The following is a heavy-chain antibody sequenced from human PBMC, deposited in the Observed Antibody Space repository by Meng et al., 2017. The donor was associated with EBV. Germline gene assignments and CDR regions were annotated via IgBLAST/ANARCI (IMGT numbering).Heavy chain of an antibody. J-gene: IGHJ4*02. D-gene: IGHD6-6*01. V-gene: IGHV2-5*02. CDR2: IYWDDDK. Sequence: QITLKESGPTLVKPTQTLTLTCTFSGVSLSTRGVGVGWIRQPPGKALEWLALIYWDDDKRYSPSLKSRLTITKDTSKNQVVLTMTNMDPVDAATYYCAHIIAARPFDYWGQGTLVTVSS. CDR3: AHIIAARPFDY. CDR1: GVSLSTRGVG.